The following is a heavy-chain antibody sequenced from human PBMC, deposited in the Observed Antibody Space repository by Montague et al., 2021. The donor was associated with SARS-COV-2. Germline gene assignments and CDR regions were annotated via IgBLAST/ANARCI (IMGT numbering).Heavy chain of an antibody. CDR2: ISSESAYI. J-gene: IGHJ6*02. V-gene: IGHV3-21*01. CDR1: GFTFSSIS. Sequence: SLRLSCAASGFTFSSISMNWVRQAPGKRLEWVSSISSESAYIVYAESVRGRFTISRDNAQNLLYLQMNSLRAEDTAVYYCARFETSKFYSSGMDVWCQGTTVTVSS. CDR3: ARFETSKFYSSGMDV. D-gene: IGHD2-15*01.